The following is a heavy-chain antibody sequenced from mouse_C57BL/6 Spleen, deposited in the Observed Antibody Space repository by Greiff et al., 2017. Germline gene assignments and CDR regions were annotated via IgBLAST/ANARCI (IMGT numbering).Heavy chain of an antibody. Sequence: EVQLVESEGGLVQPGSSMKLSCTASGFTFSDYYMAWVRQVPEKGLEWVANINYDGSSTYYLDSLKSRFIISRDNAKNILYLQMSSLKSEDTATYYCARHYDYDDWYFDVWGTGTTVTVSS. CDR2: INYDGSST. CDR3: ARHYDYDDWYFDV. CDR1: GFTFSDYY. D-gene: IGHD2-4*01. V-gene: IGHV5-16*01. J-gene: IGHJ1*03.